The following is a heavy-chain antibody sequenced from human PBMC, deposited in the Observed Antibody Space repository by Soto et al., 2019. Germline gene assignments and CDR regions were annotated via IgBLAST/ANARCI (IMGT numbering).Heavy chain of an antibody. CDR3: TTGSVEGV. CDR1: GFAFSNAW. Sequence: EVQLVESGGGSVKPGGSLTLSCAASGFAFSNAWMNWVRQAPGKGLEWVGRIKTKTHGETTHYAAPVKGRFSISRDDSKYTLYLQMSSLKADDTAVYYCTTGSVEGVWGQGTTVTVSS. V-gene: IGHV3-15*07. CDR2: IKTKTHGETT. D-gene: IGHD2-15*01. J-gene: IGHJ6*02.